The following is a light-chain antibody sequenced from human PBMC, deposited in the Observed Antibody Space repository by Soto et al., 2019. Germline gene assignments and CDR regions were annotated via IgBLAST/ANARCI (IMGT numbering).Light chain of an antibody. CDR2: DVS. CDR1: SSDVGGYNY. Sequence: QSVLTQPRSVSGSPGQSVTISCTGTSSDVGGYNYVSWYQQHPGKAPKLMIYDVSKRPSGVPDRFSGSKSSNTASLTISGLQAEDEADYYCCSYAGSYTFPYVFGTGTKVTVL. CDR3: CSYAGSYTFPYV. V-gene: IGLV2-11*01. J-gene: IGLJ1*01.